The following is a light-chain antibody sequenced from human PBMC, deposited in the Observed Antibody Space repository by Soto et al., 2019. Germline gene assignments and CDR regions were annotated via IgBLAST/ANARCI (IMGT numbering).Light chain of an antibody. CDR3: QHYYSTPLT. CDR1: QSVLYSSNNKNY. V-gene: IGKV4-1*01. Sequence: DIVMTQSPDSLAVSLGERATINCKSSQSVLYSSNNKNYIAWYQQKPGQPTKLLIYWASTRESGVPDRFSGSGSGTDFTLTISSLQAEDVAVYYCQHYYSTPLTVVGGTKVEIK. J-gene: IGKJ4*01. CDR2: WAS.